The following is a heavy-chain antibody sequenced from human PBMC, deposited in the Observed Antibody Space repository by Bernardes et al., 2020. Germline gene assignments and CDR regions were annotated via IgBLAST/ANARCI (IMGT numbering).Heavy chain of an antibody. V-gene: IGHV3-64D*06. CDR3: LVLTSALGFDY. Sequence: GGSLRLSCSASGLTFDSYAMHWVRQAPGKGLEYVSAITGDGGRQYYADSVKGRFTVSRDNSMNTLSLQMSSLRTEDTAIYYCLVLTSALGFDYWGQGTPVTVSS. D-gene: IGHD2-8*01. CDR1: GLTFDSYA. J-gene: IGHJ4*02. CDR2: ITGDGGRQ.